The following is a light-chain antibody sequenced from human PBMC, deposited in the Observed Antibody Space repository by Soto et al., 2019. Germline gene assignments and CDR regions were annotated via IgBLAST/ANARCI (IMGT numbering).Light chain of an antibody. V-gene: IGKV3-20*01. J-gene: IGKJ1*01. CDR1: QSVSSNY. CDR2: GAS. CDR3: QQYGNSPWT. Sequence: EIVLTQSPGTLSLSPGERATLSCRASQSVSSNYLAWYQQKPGQAPRLLMYGASSRATGIPDRFGGSGSGTDFTLTISRLEPEDFAVYYCQQYGNSPWTFGQGTKVEIK.